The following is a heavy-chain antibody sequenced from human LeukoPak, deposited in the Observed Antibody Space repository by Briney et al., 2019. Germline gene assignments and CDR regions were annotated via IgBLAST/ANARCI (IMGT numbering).Heavy chain of an antibody. CDR3: ARDHDYYGSGSYYY. CDR2: ISSSGSTI. Sequence: GGSLRLSCAASGFTFSSYEMNWVRQAPGKGLEWVSYISSSGSTIYYADSVRGRFTISRDNAKNSLYLQMNSLRAEDTAVYYCARDHDYYGSGSYYYWGQGTLVTVSS. J-gene: IGHJ4*02. CDR1: GFTFSSYE. V-gene: IGHV3-48*03. D-gene: IGHD3-10*01.